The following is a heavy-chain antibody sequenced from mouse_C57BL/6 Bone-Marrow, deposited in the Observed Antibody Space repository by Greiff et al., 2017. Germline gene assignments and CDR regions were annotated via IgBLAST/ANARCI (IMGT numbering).Heavy chain of an antibody. D-gene: IGHD1-1*01. CDR1: GFTFSSYT. Sequence: EVKLVESGGGLVKPGGSLKLSCAASGFTFSSYTMSWVRQTPEQRLQWVAAIRGAGGNTYYPDSVKGRFTITRDNTKNILYLQRSRLTSEDTALYYCSGQVTTVLATKYFDVWGTGTTVTVSS. CDR3: SGQVTTVLATKYFDV. CDR2: IRGAGGNT. V-gene: IGHV5-9*01. J-gene: IGHJ1*03.